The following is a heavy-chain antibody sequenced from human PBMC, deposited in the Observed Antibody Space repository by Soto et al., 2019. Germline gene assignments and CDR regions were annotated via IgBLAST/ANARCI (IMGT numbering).Heavy chain of an antibody. V-gene: IGHV1-69*01. CDR1: GGTFSSYA. D-gene: IGHD5-12*01. J-gene: IGHJ4*02. CDR3: ASESRVGYSGYDFWYSFDY. CDR2: IIPIFGTA. Sequence: QVQLVQSGAEVKKPGSSVKVSCKASGGTFSSYAISWVRQAPGQGLEWMGGIIPIFGTANYAQKFQGRVTITADESTSTAYMELSSLRSEDTAVYYCASESRVGYSGYDFWYSFDYWGQGTLVTVSS.